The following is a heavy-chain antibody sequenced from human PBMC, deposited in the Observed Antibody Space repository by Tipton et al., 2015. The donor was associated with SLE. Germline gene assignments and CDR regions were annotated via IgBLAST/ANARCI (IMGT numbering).Heavy chain of an antibody. CDR3: ASFPYGYYMDV. CDR1: GGSFSGYY. Sequence: TLSLTCVVYGGSFSGYYWNWIRQPPGKRLEWIGEFNHSGDTNYNPSLKSRVTISVDTSKNQLSLKLSSVTAADTAVYYCASFPYGYYMDVWGKVTTVTVSS. V-gene: IGHV4-34*01. CDR2: FNHSGDT. D-gene: IGHD2-8*01. J-gene: IGHJ6*03.